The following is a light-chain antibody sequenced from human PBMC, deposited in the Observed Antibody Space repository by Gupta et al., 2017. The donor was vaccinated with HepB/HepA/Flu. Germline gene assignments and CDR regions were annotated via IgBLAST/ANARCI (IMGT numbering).Light chain of an antibody. CDR1: QSIARY. CDR3: QQTYSIPWT. V-gene: IGKV1-39*01. Sequence: DIQMTQSPSSLSASGGDRVTITCRASQSIARYVNWYQQKPGKAPKLLIYAASSLQGGVPSRFSGSGSGTXFSLTIXRLQPEDFAAYYCQQTYSIPWTFGXGTKVEVK. CDR2: AAS. J-gene: IGKJ1*01.